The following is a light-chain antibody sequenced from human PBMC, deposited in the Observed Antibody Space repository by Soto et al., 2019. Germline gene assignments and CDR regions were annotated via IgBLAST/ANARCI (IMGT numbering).Light chain of an antibody. J-gene: IGLJ7*01. Sequence: QSVLTQPPTASGTPGQTVTISCSGSRSNIGANYVYWYQQVPGTAPKLLIYRNDQRPSRVPDRFSGFKSGTSASLVISGLRSEDEADYYCVAWDGNLRGGVFGGGTQLTVL. CDR3: VAWDGNLRGGV. CDR1: RSNIGANY. V-gene: IGLV1-47*01. CDR2: RND.